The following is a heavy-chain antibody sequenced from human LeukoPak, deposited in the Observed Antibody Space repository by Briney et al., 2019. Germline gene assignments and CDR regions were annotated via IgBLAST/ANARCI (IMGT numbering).Heavy chain of an antibody. V-gene: IGHV3-30*18. CDR3: AKILYYYDSRGFEDY. Sequence: GRSLRLSCAASGFTFSTYGMHWVRQAPGKGLEWVAVISYDGSNKYYGDSVKGRFITSRDNSKNTLYLQMNSLRAEDTAVYYCAKILYYYDSRGFEDYWGQGTLVTVSS. D-gene: IGHD3-22*01. J-gene: IGHJ4*02. CDR1: GFTFSTYG. CDR2: ISYDGSNK.